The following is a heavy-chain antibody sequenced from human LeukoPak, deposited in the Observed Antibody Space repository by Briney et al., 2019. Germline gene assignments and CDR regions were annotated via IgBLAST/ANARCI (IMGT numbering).Heavy chain of an antibody. CDR2: INSDGSST. CDR1: GFTLSSYW. V-gene: IGHV3-74*01. D-gene: IGHD3-22*01. J-gene: IGHJ4*02. Sequence: PGGSLRLSCAASGFTLSSYWMHWVRQAPGKGLVWVSRINSDGSSTSYADSVKGRFTISRDNAKNTLYLQMNSLRAEDTAVYYCASPNPATSSYYYDSSGDFDYWGQGTLVTVSS. CDR3: ASPNPATSSYYYDSSGDFDY.